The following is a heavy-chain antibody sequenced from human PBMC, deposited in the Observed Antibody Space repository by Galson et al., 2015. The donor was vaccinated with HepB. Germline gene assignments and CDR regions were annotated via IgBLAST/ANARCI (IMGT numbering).Heavy chain of an antibody. CDR2: IIPILGIA. CDR1: GGTFSSYA. D-gene: IGHD4-17*01. J-gene: IGHJ4*02. V-gene: IGHV1-69*04. Sequence: SVKVSCKASGGTFSSYAISWVRQAPGQGLEWMGRIIPILGIANYAQKFQGRVTITADKSTSTAYMELSSLRSEDTAVYYCATYGDYDSSFDYWGQGTLVTVSS. CDR3: ATYGDYDSSFDY.